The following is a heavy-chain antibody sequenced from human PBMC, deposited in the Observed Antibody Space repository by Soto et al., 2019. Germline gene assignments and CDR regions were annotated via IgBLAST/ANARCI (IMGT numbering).Heavy chain of an antibody. V-gene: IGHV4-59*08. CDR3: ARLIRGAAAAFDS. D-gene: IGHD6-25*01. Sequence: QVQLQESGPGLVKPSETLSLTCTVSGGSIDTYYWSWIRQPPGKGLEYIGYISHTGTTDSNPSLKSRVTRARDTAKNQFSLNLSSVTASDTASYYCARLIRGAAAAFDSWGQGSLVTVSS. J-gene: IGHJ4*02. CDR1: GGSIDTYY. CDR2: ISHTGTT.